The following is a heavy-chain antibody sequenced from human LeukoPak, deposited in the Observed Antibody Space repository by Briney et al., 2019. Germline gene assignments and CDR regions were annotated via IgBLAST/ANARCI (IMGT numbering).Heavy chain of an antibody. CDR1: GYTLTELS. V-gene: IGHV1-24*01. D-gene: IGHD2-15*01. Sequence: ASVKVSCKVSGYTLTELSMHWVRQAPGKGLEWMGGFDPEDGETIYAQKFQGRVTMTEDTSTDTAYMELSSLRSEDTAVYYCARDSVYLRSGGSWLGGWFDPWGQGTLVTVSS. CDR2: FDPEDGET. CDR3: ARDSVYLRSGGSWLGGWFDP. J-gene: IGHJ5*02.